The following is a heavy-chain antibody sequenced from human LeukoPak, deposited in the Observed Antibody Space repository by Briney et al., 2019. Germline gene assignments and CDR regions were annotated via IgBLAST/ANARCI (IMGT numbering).Heavy chain of an antibody. CDR3: ASGPPMVRGAMADY. D-gene: IGHD3-10*01. J-gene: IGHJ4*02. CDR1: GFTFSDYY. V-gene: IGHV3-11*01. CDR2: ISSSGSTI. Sequence: PGGSLRLACAASGFTFSDYYMSWIRQAPGKGREWVSYISSSGSTIYYGDSVKGRFTIARDNAKNSLYLQMNSLRAEDTAVYYCASGPPMVRGAMADYWGQGTLVTVSS.